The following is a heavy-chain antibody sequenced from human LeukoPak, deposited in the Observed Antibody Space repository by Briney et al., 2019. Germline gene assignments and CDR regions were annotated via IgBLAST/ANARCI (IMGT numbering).Heavy chain of an antibody. Sequence: GGSLRLSCAASGFTVSSHYMSWVRQAPGKGLEWVSVIYSGGSTYYVDSVKGRFTISRDNSKNTLYLQMNSLRVGDTAVYYCAREVTAVAGLRFYYLGMDVWGQGTTVTVSS. J-gene: IGHJ6*02. D-gene: IGHD6-19*01. CDR3: AREVTAVAGLRFYYLGMDV. CDR2: IYSGGST. V-gene: IGHV3-66*01. CDR1: GFTVSSHY.